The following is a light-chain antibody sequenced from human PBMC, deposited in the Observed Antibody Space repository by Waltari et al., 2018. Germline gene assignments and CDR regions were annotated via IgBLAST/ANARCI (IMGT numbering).Light chain of an antibody. J-gene: IGKJ1*01. Sequence: DIQMTQFPSTLSASVGDRLTITCRASQSINSWLAWFQQKPGKAPKLLLYKASSLESGGPSRFSGDGSGTEFTLTISSLQPDDFATYYCQQYNSYEWTFGQGTKVAIK. V-gene: IGKV1-5*03. CDR3: QQYNSYEWT. CDR1: QSINSW. CDR2: KAS.